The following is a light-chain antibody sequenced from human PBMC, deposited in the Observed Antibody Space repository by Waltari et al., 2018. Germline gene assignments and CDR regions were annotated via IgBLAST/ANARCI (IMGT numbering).Light chain of an antibody. CDR3: SSYIGSSTLEL. Sequence: QSALTQPASVSGSPGQSITISCTGTSSDVGGYNYVSWYQQHPGKAPTLMIFDVINRPSGVSNLFSGSKSGNTASLTISGLQAEDEADYYCSSYIGSSTLELFGGGTSLTVL. V-gene: IGLV2-14*03. J-gene: IGLJ2*01. CDR1: SSDVGGYNY. CDR2: DVI.